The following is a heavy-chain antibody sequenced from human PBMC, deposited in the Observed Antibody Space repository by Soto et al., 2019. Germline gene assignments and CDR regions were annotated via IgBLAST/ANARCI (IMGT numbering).Heavy chain of an antibody. CDR2: ISXSGGXX. V-gene: IGHV3-23*01. CDR3: AKDGGYSYGYDYYYGMDV. D-gene: IGHD5-18*01. Sequence: LRLSCAASGFTFSSYAMSWVRQAPGKGLEWVSAISXSGGXXXYXDXVXGXXXXSRDNSKNTLYLQMNSLRAEDTAVYYCAKDGGYSYGYDYYYGMDVWGQGTTVTVSS. J-gene: IGHJ6*02. CDR1: GFTFSSYA.